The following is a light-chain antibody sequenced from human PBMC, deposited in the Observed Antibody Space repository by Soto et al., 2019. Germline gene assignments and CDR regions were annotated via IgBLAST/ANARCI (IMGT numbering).Light chain of an antibody. CDR3: HQYNHWWT. V-gene: IGKV3-15*01. J-gene: IGKJ1*01. CDR2: GAS. Sequence: EIVMTQSPATLSVTPGERATLSCRASQSVSSNLAWYQQKPGQAPRPLIYGASTRATGIPGRFSGSGSGTEFTLTISSLQSEDFAVYYCHQYNHWWTFGRGTKVDIK. CDR1: QSVSSN.